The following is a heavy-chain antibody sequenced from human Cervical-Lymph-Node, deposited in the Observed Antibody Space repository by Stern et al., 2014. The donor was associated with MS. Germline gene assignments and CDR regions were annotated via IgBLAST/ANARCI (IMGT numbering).Heavy chain of an antibody. V-gene: IGHV4-4*02. CDR3: ARDFEFQLLCD. CDR2: VYHSGSA. Sequence: LQLQESGPGLVKPSGTLSLTCAVSGASISTDNWWSWVRQPPGKGLEWIGEVYHSGSANYNPSLKSRVTMSVDESKNQFSLRLTSVTAADTAVYYCARDFEFQLLCDWGQGALVTVSS. D-gene: IGHD2-2*01. CDR1: GASISTDNW. J-gene: IGHJ4*02.